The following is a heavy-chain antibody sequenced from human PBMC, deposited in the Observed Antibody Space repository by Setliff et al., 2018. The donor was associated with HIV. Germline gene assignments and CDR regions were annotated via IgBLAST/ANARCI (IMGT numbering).Heavy chain of an antibody. CDR1: GGSFSGHS. D-gene: IGHD2-8*01. V-gene: IGHV4-34*01. J-gene: IGHJ5*02. Sequence: SETLSLTCAVYGGSFSGHSWTWIRQPPGKGLEWIGEINRSGSANYNPSLKSRVSMSLATSKNQFSLKLTSVAAADTAVYYCARGGTSSNWFDPWGQGTLVTVSS. CDR2: INRSGSA. CDR3: ARGGTSSNWFDP.